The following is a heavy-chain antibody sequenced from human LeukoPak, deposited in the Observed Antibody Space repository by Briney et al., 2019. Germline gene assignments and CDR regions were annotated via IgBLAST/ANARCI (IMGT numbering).Heavy chain of an antibody. Sequence: SQTLSLTCSVSGGSISSGGYYWNWIRQHPGKGLEWIGYIYHSGSTNYNPSLKSRVTISVDTSKNQFSLKLNSMTAADTAVYYCARDGRYCNTTSCQGWFDPWGQGTLVTVSS. CDR3: ARDGRYCNTTSCQGWFDP. V-gene: IGHV4-31*03. CDR2: IYHSGST. J-gene: IGHJ5*02. D-gene: IGHD2-2*01. CDR1: GGSISSGGYY.